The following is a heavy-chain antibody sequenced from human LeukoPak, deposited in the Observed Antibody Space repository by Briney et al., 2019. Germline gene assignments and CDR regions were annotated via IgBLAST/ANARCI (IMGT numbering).Heavy chain of an antibody. CDR2: ISYDGSNK. D-gene: IGHD3-3*01. V-gene: IGHV3-30-3*01. Sequence: GGSLRLSCAASGFTFSSYAMHWVRQAPGKGLERVAVISYDGSNKYYADSVKGRFTISRDNSKNTLYLQMNSLRAEDTAVYYCARDYDYDFWSGLDYWGQGTLVTVSS. CDR3: ARDYDYDFWSGLDY. J-gene: IGHJ4*02. CDR1: GFTFSSYA.